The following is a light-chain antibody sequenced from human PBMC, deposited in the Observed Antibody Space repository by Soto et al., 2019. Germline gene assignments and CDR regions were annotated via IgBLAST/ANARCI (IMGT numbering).Light chain of an antibody. J-gene: IGKJ3*01. V-gene: IGKV1-33*01. Sequence: DIQMPQSQSSLSAFVGDRVTITCQASQDIRTYVNGYQQKPGNTPNLLIYAASNLERRVPSRFGVCGSWTDFNLAISRLQSNYIGTYECQPDDNLPVSFGPGTKVNVK. CDR3: QPDDNLPVS. CDR2: AAS. CDR1: QDIRTY.